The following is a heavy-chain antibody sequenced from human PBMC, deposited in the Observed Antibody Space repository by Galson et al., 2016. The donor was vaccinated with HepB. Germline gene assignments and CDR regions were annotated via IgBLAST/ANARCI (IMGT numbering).Heavy chain of an antibody. D-gene: IGHD1-14*01. CDR3: ARRTLRPSLDY. J-gene: IGHJ4*02. V-gene: IGHV4-39*02. CDR2: IYYSGNT. CDR1: GDSISIRGYY. Sequence: SETLSLTCTVSGDSISIRGYYWAWIRQPPGKGLEWIGSIYYSGNTYNTPSLKTRVSMSVDTSKNHCSLELSSVTAADTAVYYCARRTLRPSLDYWGQGTPVSVSS.